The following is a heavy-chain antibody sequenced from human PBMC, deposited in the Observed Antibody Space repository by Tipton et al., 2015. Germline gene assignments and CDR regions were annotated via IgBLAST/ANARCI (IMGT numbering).Heavy chain of an antibody. CDR2: INYDGIET. J-gene: IGHJ4*02. Sequence: SLRLSCAASGFTFSNYWMTWIRQTPGKGLEWVANINYDGIETYYLDSVKGRFTISRDNAKNSLFLQMNSLRDEDTAVYYCARMGAGDPVAYSSSSGLLLHPDNRPFHYWGQGTLVTVSS. CDR3: ARMGAGDPVAYSSSSGLLLHPDNRPFHY. D-gene: IGHD6-6*01. CDR1: GFTFSNYW. V-gene: IGHV3-7*01.